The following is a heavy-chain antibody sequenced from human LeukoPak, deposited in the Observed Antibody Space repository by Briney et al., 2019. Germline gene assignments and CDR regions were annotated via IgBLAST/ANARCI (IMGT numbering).Heavy chain of an antibody. D-gene: IGHD3-22*01. CDR1: GGSISSSSYY. J-gene: IGHJ4*02. CDR2: IYYSGST. CDR3: ARCSLDYYDSSGCYFDY. Sequence: SETLSLTCTVSGGSISSSSYYWGWIRQPPGKGLEWIGSIYYSGSTYYNPSLKSRVTMSVDTSKNQFSLELSSVTAADTAVYYCARCSLDYYDSSGCYFDYWGQGTLVTVSS. V-gene: IGHV4-39*07.